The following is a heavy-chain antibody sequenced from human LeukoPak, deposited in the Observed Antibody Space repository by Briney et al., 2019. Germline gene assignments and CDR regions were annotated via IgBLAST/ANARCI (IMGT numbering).Heavy chain of an antibody. D-gene: IGHD2-15*01. CDR3: ATGYCSGGSCYSSLDY. CDR2: FDPEDGET. J-gene: IGHJ4*02. CDR1: GYTLTELS. Sequence: ASVKVSCKVSGYTLTELSMHWVRQAPGKGLEWMGGFDPEDGETIYAQKFQGRVTMTEDTSTDTAYMELSSLRSEDTAVYYCATGYCSGGSCYSSLDYWGQGTLVTVSS. V-gene: IGHV1-24*01.